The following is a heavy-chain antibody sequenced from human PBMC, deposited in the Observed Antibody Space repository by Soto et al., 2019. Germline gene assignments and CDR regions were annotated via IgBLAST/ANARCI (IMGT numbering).Heavy chain of an antibody. Sequence: SETLSLTCTVSGGSISSGDYYCSWIRQPPGKGLEWIGYIYYSGSTYYNPSLKSRVTISVDTSKNQFSLKLSSVTAADTAVYYCARGHYYDSSGYFFAWFDPWGQGTLVTVSS. V-gene: IGHV4-30-4*01. D-gene: IGHD3-22*01. J-gene: IGHJ5*02. CDR2: IYYSGST. CDR1: GGSISSGDYY. CDR3: ARGHYYDSSGYFFAWFDP.